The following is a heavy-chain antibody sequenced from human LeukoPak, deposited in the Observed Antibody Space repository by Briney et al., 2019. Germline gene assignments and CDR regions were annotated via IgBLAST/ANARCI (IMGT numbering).Heavy chain of an antibody. CDR3: ARGCMPGTGLPFDY. J-gene: IGHJ4*02. Sequence: PGGSLRLSCAASGFTFSNYWIHWVRQAPGKGLEWVSIVYTGGRTFHADSVKGRFTMSRDQSKNTVGLQMNSLRSEDTALYYCARGCMPGTGLPFDYWGQGTQVSVSS. CDR1: GFTFSNYW. CDR2: VYTGGRT. D-gene: IGHD2-8*01. V-gene: IGHV3-53*05.